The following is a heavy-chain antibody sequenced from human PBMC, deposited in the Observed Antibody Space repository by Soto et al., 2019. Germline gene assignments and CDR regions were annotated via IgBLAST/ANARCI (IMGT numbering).Heavy chain of an antibody. CDR3: ARVPSLGRSNTDAFDI. CDR1: GGSFSGYY. D-gene: IGHD3-16*01. CDR2: INHSGST. Sequence: QVQLQQWGAGLLKPSETLSLTCAVYGGSFSGYYWSWIRQPPGKGLEWIGEINHSGSTNYNPSLKSRVTISVDTSKNQFSLKLSSVTAADTAVYYCARVPSLGRSNTDAFDIWGQGTMVTVSS. V-gene: IGHV4-34*01. J-gene: IGHJ3*02.